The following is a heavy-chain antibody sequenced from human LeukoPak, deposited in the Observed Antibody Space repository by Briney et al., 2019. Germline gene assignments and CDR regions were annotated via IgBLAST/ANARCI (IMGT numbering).Heavy chain of an antibody. CDR1: GITLSNYG. V-gene: IGHV3-23*01. D-gene: IGHD2-21*02. J-gene: IGHJ6*02. CDR2: MSGGGGGT. Sequence: GGSLRLSCAVSGITLSNYGMSWVRQAPGKGLEWVAGMSGGGGGTSYADSVKGRFTISRDNSKNTLYLQMNSLRAEDTAVYYCAKSIAYCGGDCYFLYGMDVWGQGTTVTVSS. CDR3: AKSIAYCGGDCYFLYGMDV.